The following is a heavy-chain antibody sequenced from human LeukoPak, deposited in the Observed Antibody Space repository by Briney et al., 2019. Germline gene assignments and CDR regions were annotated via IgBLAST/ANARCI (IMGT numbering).Heavy chain of an antibody. V-gene: IGHV4-59*08. CDR2: IYYRGST. Sequence: SETLSLTCTVSGGSISSYYWSWIRQPPGKGLEWIGYIYYRGSTNYNPSLKSRVTISVDTSKNQFSLKLSSVTAADTAVYYCATAVIPGYYFDYWGQGTLVTVSS. D-gene: IGHD2-21*01. CDR3: ATAVIPGYYFDY. J-gene: IGHJ4*02. CDR1: GGSISSYY.